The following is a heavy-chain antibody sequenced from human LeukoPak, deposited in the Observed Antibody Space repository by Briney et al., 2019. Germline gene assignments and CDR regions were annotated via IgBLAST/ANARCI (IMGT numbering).Heavy chain of an antibody. CDR3: AREGCIGGSYYWANFDS. V-gene: IGHV1-18*04. Sequence: ASVKVSCKASGYTFTSYGISWVRQAPGQGLEWMGWISAYNGNTNYEQKHPGRVTMTTSTSTSTAYMELRSLRSDETAGYYCAREGCIGGSYYWANFDSWGEETLVTVSS. CDR1: GYTFTSYG. J-gene: IGHJ4*02. D-gene: IGHD2-15*01. CDR2: ISAYNGNT.